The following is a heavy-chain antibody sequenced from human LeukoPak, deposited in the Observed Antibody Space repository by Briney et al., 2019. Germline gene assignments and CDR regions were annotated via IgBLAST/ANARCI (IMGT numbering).Heavy chain of an antibody. CDR2: ISSSGSTI. CDR1: GFNFINFA. V-gene: IGHV3-11*04. Sequence: GGSLKLSCAASGFNFINFAMSWVRQAPGKGLEWVSYISSSGSTIYYADSVKGRFTISRDNAKNSLYLQMNSLRAEDTAVYYCARDRDYDGSGYCDYWGQGTLVTVSS. J-gene: IGHJ4*02. D-gene: IGHD3-22*01. CDR3: ARDRDYDGSGYCDY.